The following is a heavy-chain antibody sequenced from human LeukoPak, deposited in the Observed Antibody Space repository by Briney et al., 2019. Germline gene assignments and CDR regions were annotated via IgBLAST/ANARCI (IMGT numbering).Heavy chain of an antibody. J-gene: IGHJ5*02. CDR3: AREFRYYGSGSYSSP. V-gene: IGHV3-7*01. CDR2: IKQDGSEK. Sequence: GSLRLSCAASGFTFSSYAMSWVRQAPGKGLEWVANIKQDGSEKYYVDSVKGRFTISRDNAKNSLYLQMNSLRAEDTAVYYCAREFRYYGSGSYSSPWGQGTLVTVSS. CDR1: GFTFSSYA. D-gene: IGHD3-10*01.